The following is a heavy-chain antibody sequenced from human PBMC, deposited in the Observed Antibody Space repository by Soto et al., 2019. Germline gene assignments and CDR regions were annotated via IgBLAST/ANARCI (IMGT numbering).Heavy chain of an antibody. V-gene: IGHV4-59*12. CDR2: IYYSGNT. CDR3: ARDKITGLFDY. D-gene: IGHD2-8*02. Sequence: SETLSLTCTVSGDYISSYYWSWIRQPPGKGLEWIAYIYYSGNTNYNPSLKSRVTISVDTSKNQFSLKLTSVTAADTAVYYCARDKITGLFDYWGQGTLVTVSS. CDR1: GDYISSYY. J-gene: IGHJ4*02.